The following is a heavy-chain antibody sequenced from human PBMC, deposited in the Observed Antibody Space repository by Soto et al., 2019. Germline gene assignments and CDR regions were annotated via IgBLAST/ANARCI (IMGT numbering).Heavy chain of an antibody. J-gene: IGHJ6*02. CDR3: ARWAYYDILTGPQNYYYYGMDV. Sequence: GESLKISCKGSGYSFTSYWISWVRQMPGKGLEWMGGIDPSDSYTNYSPSFQGHVTISADKSISTAYLQWSSLKASDTAMYYCARWAYYDILTGPQNYYYYGMDVWGQGTTVTVSS. V-gene: IGHV5-10-1*01. D-gene: IGHD3-9*01. CDR2: IDPSDSYT. CDR1: GYSFTSYW.